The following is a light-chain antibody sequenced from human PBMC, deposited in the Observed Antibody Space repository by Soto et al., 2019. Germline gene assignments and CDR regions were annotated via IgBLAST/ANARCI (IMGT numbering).Light chain of an antibody. V-gene: IGKV1-5*01. CDR1: ETIXTW. J-gene: IGKJ1*01. Sequence: DIQVTQSPPTLSASVGDRVTITCRASETIXTWXAWYLHKPGKAPKSLVYAALTLQSGXASRXXXXGSGXXFTLIISGLQPDXSATYYCQQYTNTNNPWMLGQGTKVDIK. CDR3: QQYTNTNNPWM. CDR2: AAL.